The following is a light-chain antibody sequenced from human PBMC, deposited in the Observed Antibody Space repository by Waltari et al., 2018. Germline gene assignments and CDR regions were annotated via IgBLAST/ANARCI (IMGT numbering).Light chain of an antibody. J-gene: IGKJ1*01. CDR1: QSVLYSSNNKNY. CDR2: WAS. CDR3: QQYYTTPWT. Sequence: IQMTQSPDSLAVSLGERATINCESSQSVLYSSNNKNYLAWYQQKPGQPPKLLIYWASTRDSGVPDRFSGSGSGTDFTLSISSLQAEDVAFYYCQQYYTTPWTFGQGTKVEIK. V-gene: IGKV4-1*01.